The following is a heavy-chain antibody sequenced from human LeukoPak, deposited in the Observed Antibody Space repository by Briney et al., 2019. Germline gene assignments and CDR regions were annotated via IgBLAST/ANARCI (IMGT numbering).Heavy chain of an antibody. J-gene: IGHJ4*02. V-gene: IGHV1-2*02. CDR2: INPNSGGT. D-gene: IGHD6-19*01. Sequence: ASVKVSCKASGYTFTGYYMHWVRQAPGQGLEWMGWINPNSGGTNYAQNFQGRVTMTRDTSISTAYMDLNRLRSDDTAVYCCARAVAGIDYWGQGTLVTVSS. CDR1: GYTFTGYY. CDR3: ARAVAGIDY.